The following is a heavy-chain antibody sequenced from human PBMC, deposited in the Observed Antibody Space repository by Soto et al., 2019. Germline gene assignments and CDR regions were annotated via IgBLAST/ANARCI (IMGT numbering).Heavy chain of an antibody. D-gene: IGHD3-10*01. Sequence: QVQLVQSGAEVKKPGSSVKVSCKASGGTFSSYAISWVRQAPGQGLEWMGGIIPIFGTANYAQKFQGRVTITADESTSTAYMELSSRRSEDTAVYYCARESFRGVIPSDAFDIWGQGTMVTVSS. V-gene: IGHV1-69*01. CDR1: GGTFSSYA. CDR3: ARESFRGVIPSDAFDI. J-gene: IGHJ3*02. CDR2: IIPIFGTA.